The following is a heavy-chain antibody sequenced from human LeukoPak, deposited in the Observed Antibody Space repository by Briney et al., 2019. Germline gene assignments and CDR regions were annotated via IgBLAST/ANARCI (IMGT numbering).Heavy chain of an antibody. CDR3: ARVAAMALDY. Sequence: SETLSLTCTASGGSISSGSYYWSWIRQPAGKGLEWIRRIYTSGSTNDNPSLKSRVTISVNTSKKQFSLKLSSVTAADTAVYYCARVAAMALDYWGQGTLVTVSS. V-gene: IGHV4-61*02. CDR2: IYTSGST. D-gene: IGHD5-18*01. J-gene: IGHJ4*02. CDR1: GGSISSGSYY.